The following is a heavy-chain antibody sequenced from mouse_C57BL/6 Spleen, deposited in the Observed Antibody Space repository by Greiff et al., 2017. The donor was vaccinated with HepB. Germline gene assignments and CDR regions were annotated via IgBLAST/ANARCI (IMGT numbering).Heavy chain of an antibody. CDR3: ARDRWLLRYFDV. V-gene: IGHV5-16*01. CDR1: GFTFSDYY. J-gene: IGHJ1*03. Sequence: EVHLVESEGGLVQPGRSMKLSCTASGFTFSDYYMAWVRQVPEKGLEWVANINYDGSSTYYLDSLKSRFIISRDNAKNILYLQMSSLKSEDTATYYCARDRWLLRYFDVWGTGTTVTVSS. CDR2: INYDGSST. D-gene: IGHD2-3*01.